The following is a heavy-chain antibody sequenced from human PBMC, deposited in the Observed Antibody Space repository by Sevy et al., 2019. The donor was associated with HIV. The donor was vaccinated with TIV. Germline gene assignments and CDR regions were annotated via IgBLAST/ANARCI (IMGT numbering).Heavy chain of an antibody. CDR1: GFTFSGYA. CDR2: INGKGRST. CDR3: AKTINTGGGVVPAANYYYYGLDV. V-gene: IGHV3-23*01. Sequence: GGSLRLSCAASGFTFSGYAMNWVRQAPGKGLEWVSAINGKGRSTHYADSVEGRFTISRDNSKNKVYLEMNSLRAEDTAVYYCAKTINTGGGVVPAANYYYYGLDVGGQGTTVTVS. J-gene: IGHJ6*02. D-gene: IGHD2-2*01.